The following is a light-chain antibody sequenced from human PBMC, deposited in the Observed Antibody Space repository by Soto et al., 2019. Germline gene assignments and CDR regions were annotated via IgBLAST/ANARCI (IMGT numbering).Light chain of an antibody. CDR1: QDISNF. Sequence: DIQMTQSPSSLSASVGDRVTITCQASQDISNFLNWYQQKPGKAPNLLMFDASNLETGVPSRFSRSGSGTDFTFTISSLQPEDIATYYCQQYDNLPLTFGGGTKVEIK. V-gene: IGKV1-33*01. J-gene: IGKJ4*01. CDR2: DAS. CDR3: QQYDNLPLT.